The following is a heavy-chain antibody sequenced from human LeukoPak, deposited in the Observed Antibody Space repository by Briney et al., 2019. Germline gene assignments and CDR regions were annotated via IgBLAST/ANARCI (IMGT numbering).Heavy chain of an antibody. CDR3: ARVKWREAVAGDYYYYYMDV. CDR1: GGSISSYY. D-gene: IGHD6-19*01. V-gene: IGHV4-59*01. J-gene: IGHJ6*03. CDR2: IYYSGST. Sequence: SETLSLTCTVSGGSISSYYWSWIRQPPGKGLEWIGYIYYSGSTNYNPSLKSRVTISVDTSKNQFSLKLSSVTAADTAVYYCARVKWREAVAGDYYYYYMDVWGKGTTVTVSS.